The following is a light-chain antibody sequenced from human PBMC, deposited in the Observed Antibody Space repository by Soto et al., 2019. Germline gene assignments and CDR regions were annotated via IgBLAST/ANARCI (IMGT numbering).Light chain of an antibody. J-gene: IGKJ5*01. Sequence: EIVLTQSPGTLSFSPGDRATLSCRASQSVSASYLAWYQQKPGQAPRLLIYAAYSRATGIPDRFSGSGSGTDFTLTVSRLEPEDFAVYYCQQYGNSPAITXGQGTRLEIK. V-gene: IGKV3-20*01. CDR3: QQYGNSPAIT. CDR2: AAY. CDR1: QSVSASY.